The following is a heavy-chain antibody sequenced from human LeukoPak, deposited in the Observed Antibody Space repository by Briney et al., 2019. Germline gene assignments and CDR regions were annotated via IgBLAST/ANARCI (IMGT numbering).Heavy chain of an antibody. D-gene: IGHD2-2*01. Sequence: QPGGSLRLSCAASGFTFSSYGMSWVRQAPGKGLEWVSGISGSGGSTYYADSVKGRFTISRDNSKNTLYLQMNSLRAEDTAVYYCTLRGYCSSTSCYFLDYWGQGTLVTVSS. CDR3: TLRGYCSSTSCYFLDY. V-gene: IGHV3-23*01. CDR2: ISGSGGST. J-gene: IGHJ4*02. CDR1: GFTFSSYG.